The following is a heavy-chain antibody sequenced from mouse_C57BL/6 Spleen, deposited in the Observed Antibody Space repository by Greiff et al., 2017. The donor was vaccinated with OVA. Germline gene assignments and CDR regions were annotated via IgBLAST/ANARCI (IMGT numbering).Heavy chain of an antibody. V-gene: IGHV1-26*01. D-gene: IGHD1-1*01. CDR2: INPNNGGT. CDR3: ANYYGSSYVPFAY. CDR1: GYTFTDYY. J-gene: IGHJ3*01. Sequence: VQLQQSGPELVKPGASVKISCKASGYTFTDYYMNWVKQSHGKSLEWIGDINPNNGGTSYNQKFKGKATLTVDKSSSTAYMELRSLTSEDSAVYYCANYYGSSYVPFAYWGQGTLVTVSA.